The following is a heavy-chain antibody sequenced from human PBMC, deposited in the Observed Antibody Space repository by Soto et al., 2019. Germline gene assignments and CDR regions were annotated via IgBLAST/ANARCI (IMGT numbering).Heavy chain of an antibody. V-gene: IGHV1-46*01. J-gene: IGHJ3*02. CDR1: GYTFTSHY. CDR3: ARWKITSYCGGDCYLLGAFDI. CDR2: NKPSGGST. Sequence: APGKGSCKASGYTFTSHYIPWVRQAPGQRLEWKGKNKPSGGSTSYAQKFQGRVTMTRDTSTSTVYMELSSLRSEDTAVYFCARWKITSYCGGDCYLLGAFDIWGQGTMVTVSS. D-gene: IGHD2-21*02.